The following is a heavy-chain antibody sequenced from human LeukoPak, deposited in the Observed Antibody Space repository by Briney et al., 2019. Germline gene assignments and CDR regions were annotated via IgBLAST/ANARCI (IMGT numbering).Heavy chain of an antibody. Sequence: WDPLPLTCSLSGALNREYYWLWIRQPTGKALECIGRIFSTGSVNHSPSFNSRVTMSEDTSKNQLSLKLSSVTAADTAVYFCGRAAGLKGYSYDYSMDVWGKGTTVTVSS. J-gene: IGHJ6*03. CDR1: GALNREYY. CDR2: IFSTGSV. CDR3: GRAAGLKGYSYDYSMDV. V-gene: IGHV4-4*07. D-gene: IGHD3/OR15-3a*01.